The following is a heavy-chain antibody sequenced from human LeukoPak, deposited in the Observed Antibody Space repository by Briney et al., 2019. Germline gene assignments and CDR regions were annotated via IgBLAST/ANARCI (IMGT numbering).Heavy chain of an antibody. CDR1: GGSFSGYY. CDR3: ARVMGSSTSRGLFDY. V-gene: IGHV4-34*01. J-gene: IGHJ4*02. D-gene: IGHD2-2*01. CDR2: INHSGST. Sequence: PSETLSLTCAVYGGSFSGYYWSWIRQPPGKGLEWIGEINHSGSTNYNPSLKSRVTISVDTSKNQFSLKLSSVTAADTAVYYCARVMGSSTSRGLFDYWGQGTLVTVSS.